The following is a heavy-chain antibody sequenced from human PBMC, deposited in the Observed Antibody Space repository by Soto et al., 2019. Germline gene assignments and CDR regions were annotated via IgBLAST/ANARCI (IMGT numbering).Heavy chain of an antibody. CDR2: VNPNSGGT. CDR1: GYTFTGYY. V-gene: IGHV1-2*02. Sequence: ASVKVSRKTSGYTFTGYYIHWVRQAPGQGLEWMGWVNPNSGGTNYAQKFQGRVTMTRDTSISTVYMDLSRLRSDDTAIYFCAREHDDSGYYPRFDPWGQGSLVTVSS. CDR3: AREHDDSGYYPRFDP. J-gene: IGHJ5*02. D-gene: IGHD3-22*01.